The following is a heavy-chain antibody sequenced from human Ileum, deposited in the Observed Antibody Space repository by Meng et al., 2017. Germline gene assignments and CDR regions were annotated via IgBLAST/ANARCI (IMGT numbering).Heavy chain of an antibody. CDR2: INHSGST. J-gene: IGHJ4*02. CDR1: GGSFSANY. CDR3: ASARYDN. V-gene: IGHV4-34*01. Sequence: QVQLQQWGAGLLKPSETLSLTCVVYGGSFSANYWTWICQPPGKGLEWIGEINHSGSTNYKPSLKSRVTISVDTSKKQFSLKLTSVTAADTAVYYCASARYDNWGQGTLVHRLL. D-gene: IGHD3-22*01.